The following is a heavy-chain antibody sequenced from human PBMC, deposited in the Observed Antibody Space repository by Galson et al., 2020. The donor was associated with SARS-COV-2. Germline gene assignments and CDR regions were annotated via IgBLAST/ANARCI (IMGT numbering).Heavy chain of an antibody. CDR1: GRSFSGYY. CDR3: ARGGIRDTKGFYYFDY. CDR2: INHSGST. J-gene: IGHJ4*02. Sequence: SETLSLTCAVYGRSFSGYYWSWIRQSPGKGLEWIGEINHSGSTNQNPSLKSRVTISVDTSKKQLSLKLNSVTAADTAVYYCARGGIRDTKGFYYFDYWGLGTLVTVSS. V-gene: IGHV4-34*01. D-gene: IGHD3-3*02.